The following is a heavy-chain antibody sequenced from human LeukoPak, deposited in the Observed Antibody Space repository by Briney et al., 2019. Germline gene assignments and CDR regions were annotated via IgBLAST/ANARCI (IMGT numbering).Heavy chain of an antibody. CDR3: AKDNQLGYCGDGSCYYDY. Sequence: PGRSLRLSCAASGFTFSSYGMHWVRQAPGKGLEWVTFIRYDGNNTYYADSVKGRFTISRDNSKNTLYLQMNNLIAEDTAVYYWAKDNQLGYCGDGSCYYDYWGQGTLVTVSS. V-gene: IGHV3-30*02. CDR2: IRYDGNNT. CDR1: GFTFSSYG. D-gene: IGHD2-15*01. J-gene: IGHJ4*02.